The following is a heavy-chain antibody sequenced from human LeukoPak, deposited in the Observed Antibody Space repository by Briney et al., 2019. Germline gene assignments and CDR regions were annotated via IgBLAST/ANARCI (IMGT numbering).Heavy chain of an antibody. CDR2: ISSSSSYI. J-gene: IGHJ4*02. CDR3: AREYSGYDFDY. V-gene: IGHV3-21*01. D-gene: IGHD5-12*01. CDR1: GFTLSRFW. Sequence: GGSLRLSCAASGFTLSRFWMNWVRQAPGKGLEWVSSISSSSSYIYYADSVKGRFTISRDNAKNSLYLQMNSLRAEDTAVYYCAREYSGYDFDYWGQGTLVTVSS.